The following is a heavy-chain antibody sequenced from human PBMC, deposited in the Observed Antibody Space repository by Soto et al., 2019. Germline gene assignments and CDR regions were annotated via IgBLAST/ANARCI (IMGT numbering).Heavy chain of an antibody. D-gene: IGHD1-26*01. CDR2: IIPILGIA. Sequence: QVQLVQSGAEVKKPGSSVKVSCKASGGTFSSYTISWVRQAPGQGLEWMGRIIPILGIANYAQKFQGRVTITADKSTSTAYMELRSLRSEDTAVYYCARERVGATVFDAFDIWGQGTMVTVSS. J-gene: IGHJ3*02. CDR3: ARERVGATVFDAFDI. CDR1: GGTFSSYT. V-gene: IGHV1-69*08.